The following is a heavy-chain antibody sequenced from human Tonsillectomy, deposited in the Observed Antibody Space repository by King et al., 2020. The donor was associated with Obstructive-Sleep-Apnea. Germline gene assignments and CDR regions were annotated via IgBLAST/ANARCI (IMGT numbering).Heavy chain of an antibody. CDR3: ARPVDDYGDYINWYFDL. V-gene: IGHV3-48*02. J-gene: IGHJ2*01. CDR2: ITSDSSTI. CDR1: GFTFGSYS. Sequence: VQLVESGGGLVQPGGSLRLSCAASGFTFGSYSVNWVRQAPGKGLEWVSHITSDSSTIFYADSVKGRFTISRDNAKNSLYLQMNSLRDEDTAVYYCARPVDDYGDYINWYFDLWARGTLVTVSS. D-gene: IGHD4-17*01.